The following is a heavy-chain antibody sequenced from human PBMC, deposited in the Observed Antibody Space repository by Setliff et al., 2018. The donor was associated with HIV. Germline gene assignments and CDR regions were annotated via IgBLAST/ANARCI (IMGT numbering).Heavy chain of an antibody. CDR1: GYTVTTYG. V-gene: IGHV7-4-1*02. Sequence: ASVKVSCKASGYTVTTYGISWVRQAPGQGLEWMGWFNTETRNPMYAQAFKGRLVFSLDTSVSTAYLQINSLKAEDTAMCYCARVGSYWSTFDYWGQGALVTAPQ. D-gene: IGHD1-26*01. CDR3: ARVGSYWSTFDY. CDR2: FNTETRNP. J-gene: IGHJ4*02.